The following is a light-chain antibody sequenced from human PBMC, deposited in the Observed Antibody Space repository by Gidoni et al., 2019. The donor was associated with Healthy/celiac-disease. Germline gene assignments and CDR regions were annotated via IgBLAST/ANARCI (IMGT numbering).Light chain of an antibody. CDR1: QSVSSSY. J-gene: IGKJ1*01. CDR2: GAS. V-gene: IGKV3-20*01. CDR3: QQYGSSPWT. Sequence: ELVLPQSPGTLSLSPGEIATLSCRASQSVSSSYLAWYQQKPGQAPRLLIYGASSRATGIPDRFSGSGSGTDFTLTISRLEPEDFAVYYCQQYGSSPWTFGQGTKVEIK.